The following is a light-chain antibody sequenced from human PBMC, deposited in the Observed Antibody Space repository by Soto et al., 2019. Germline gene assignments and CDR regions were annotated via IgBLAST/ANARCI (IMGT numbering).Light chain of an antibody. CDR2: DNR. V-gene: IGLV1-40*01. J-gene: IGLJ3*02. CDR1: SSNIGAGCD. Sequence: QSVLTQPPSVSGAPGQRVTISCIGSSSNIGAGCDVHWYQQLPLTAPKFLIYDNRNRPSGVPDRFSGSKSGTSASLAITGLQAEPGYYCQAQDSSLSGRVFGGGTKLTVL. CDR3: QAQDSSLSGRV.